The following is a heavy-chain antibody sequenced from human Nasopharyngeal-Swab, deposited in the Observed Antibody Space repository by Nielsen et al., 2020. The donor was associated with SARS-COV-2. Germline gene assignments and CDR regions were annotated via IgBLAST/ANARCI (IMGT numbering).Heavy chain of an antibody. CDR2: IYYSGST. V-gene: IGHV4-59*08. Sequence: SETLSLTCTVSGGSISSYYWSWIRQPPGKGLEWIGYIYYSGSTNYNPSLKSRVTISVDTSKNQFSLKLSSVTAADTAEYYCARRGFITGRAGYYYYMDVWGKGTTVTVSS. CDR3: ARRGFITGRAGYYYYMDV. D-gene: IGHD1-20*01. CDR1: GGSISSYY. J-gene: IGHJ6*03.